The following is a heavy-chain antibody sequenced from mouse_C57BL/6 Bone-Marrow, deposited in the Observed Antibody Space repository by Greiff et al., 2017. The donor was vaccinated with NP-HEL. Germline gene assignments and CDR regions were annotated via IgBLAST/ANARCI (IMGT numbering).Heavy chain of an antibody. CDR3: ARSGYYGSSLLYYFDY. Sequence: EVQLQQSGPELVKPGASVKIPCKASGYTFTDYNMDWVKQSHGKSLEWIGDINPNNGGTIYNQKFKGKATLTVDKSSSTAYMELRSLTSEDTAVYYCARSGYYGSSLLYYFDYWGQGTTLTVSS. D-gene: IGHD1-1*01. CDR1: GYTFTDYN. CDR2: INPNNGGT. J-gene: IGHJ2*01. V-gene: IGHV1-18*01.